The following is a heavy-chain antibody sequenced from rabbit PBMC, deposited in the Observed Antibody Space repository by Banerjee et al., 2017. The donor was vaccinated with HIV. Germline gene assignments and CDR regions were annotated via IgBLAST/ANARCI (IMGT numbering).Heavy chain of an antibody. CDR2: IGAGTSGST. CDR1: GFSFNSSYW. D-gene: IGHD1-1*01. Sequence: QQQLVESGGGLVKPGASLTLTCTASGFSFNSSYWICWVRQAPGKGLEWIACIGAGTSGSTYYASWAKGRFTISKTSSTTVTLQMTSLTAADTATYFCPRDDSNSGVSFNFRGQGTLVTVS. CDR3: PRDDSNSGVSFNF. J-gene: IGHJ4*01. V-gene: IGHV1S45*01.